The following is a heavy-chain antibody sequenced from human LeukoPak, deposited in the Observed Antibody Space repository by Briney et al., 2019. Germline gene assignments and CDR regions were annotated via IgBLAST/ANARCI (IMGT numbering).Heavy chain of an antibody. J-gene: IGHJ4*02. D-gene: IGHD3-3*01. V-gene: IGHV1-18*01. CDR3: ARDRGDFWTSYFHY. Sequence: ASVKVSCKASGYTFTTYGINWVRQAPGQGLEWMGWISPYNGNTNYAQKLQGRVTMTTDKSTSTVYMELRSLRSDDTAVYYCARDRGDFWTSYFHYWGQGTLVTVSS. CDR1: GYTFTTYG. CDR2: ISPYNGNT.